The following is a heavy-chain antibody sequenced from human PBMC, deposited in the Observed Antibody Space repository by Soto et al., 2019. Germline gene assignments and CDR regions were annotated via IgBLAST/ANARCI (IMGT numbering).Heavy chain of an antibody. CDR3: VKLPVTTASYYYFGMDV. Sequence: LRVSCAASGFPFSTYPMNWVRQVPGKGLEWVSGISGSGISTFYADSVKGRFTISRDNSKNTVYLQMNRLRAEDTALYYCVKLPVTTASYYYFGMDVWGQGTTVTVSS. V-gene: IGHV3-23*01. J-gene: IGHJ6*02. CDR2: ISGSGIST. D-gene: IGHD4-4*01. CDR1: GFPFSTYP.